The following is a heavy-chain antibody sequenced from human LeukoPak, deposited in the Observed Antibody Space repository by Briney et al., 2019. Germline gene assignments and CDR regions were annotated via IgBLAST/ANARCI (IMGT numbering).Heavy chain of an antibody. Sequence: GGSLRLSCAASGFTFDDYTMYWVRQAPGKGLEWVSLISWDGGSTYYADSVKGRFTISRDNSKNSLYLQMNSLRTEDTALYYCAKDTLRYFDWLSPSYYFDYWGQGTLVTVSS. V-gene: IGHV3-43*01. CDR2: ISWDGGST. J-gene: IGHJ4*02. D-gene: IGHD3-9*01. CDR1: GFTFDDYT. CDR3: AKDTLRYFDWLSPSYYFDY.